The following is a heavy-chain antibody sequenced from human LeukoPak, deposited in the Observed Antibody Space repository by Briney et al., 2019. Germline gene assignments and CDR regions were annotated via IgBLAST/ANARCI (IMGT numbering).Heavy chain of an antibody. CDR1: GGXISSYY. Sequence: SETLSLTCTVSGGXISSYYCSWIRQPPGKGLEWIGYISYSGSTNYNPSLKSRVTISGDTSKNQFSLKLSSVTAADTAVYYCARQGYCSSISCRFFDYWGQGNLVTVSP. D-gene: IGHD2-2*01. CDR2: ISYSGST. J-gene: IGHJ4*02. V-gene: IGHV4-59*08. CDR3: ARQGYCSSISCRFFDY.